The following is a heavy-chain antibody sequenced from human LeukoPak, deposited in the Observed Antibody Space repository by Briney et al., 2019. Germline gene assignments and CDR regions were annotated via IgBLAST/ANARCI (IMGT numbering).Heavy chain of an antibody. D-gene: IGHD3/OR15-3a*01. V-gene: IGHV4-59*01. CDR1: GVSISSYY. Sequence: PSGTLSLTCTVSGVSISSYYWSWIRQPPGKGLEWIGYISYSGSTNSNSSLKSRVTTSVDTSKNQFSLKLSSVTAADTAVYYCARTFGRGPRYFDLWAVAPWSLSPQ. CDR3: ARTFGRGPRYFDL. J-gene: IGHJ2*01. CDR2: ISYSGST.